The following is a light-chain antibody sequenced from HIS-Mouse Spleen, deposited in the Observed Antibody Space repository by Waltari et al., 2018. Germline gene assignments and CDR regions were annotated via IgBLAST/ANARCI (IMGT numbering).Light chain of an antibody. Sequence: DIVMTQSPLPLPVAPGERASISCGSSQSLLHSNVYNYLDRYLQKPGPSPQLLIYLGSNWANGVPDRFSGSGSGTDVTLKISRVEAEDVGVYYCMQALQAPWHLGEGTKLEIK. CDR1: QSLLHSNVYNY. V-gene: IGKV2-28*01. J-gene: IGKJ2*01. CDR2: LGS. CDR3: MQALQAPWH.